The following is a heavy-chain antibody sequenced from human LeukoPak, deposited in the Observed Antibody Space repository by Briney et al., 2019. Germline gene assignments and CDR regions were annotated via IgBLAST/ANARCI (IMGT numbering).Heavy chain of an antibody. Sequence: GSLRLSCAASGFTFSDYYMSWIRQAPGKGLEWVSYISSSGSTIYYADSVKGRFTISRDNAKNSLYLQMNSLGAEDTAVYYCARDRRDQLRFLEWLRNYYFDYWGQGTLVTVSS. CDR1: GFTFSDYY. J-gene: IGHJ4*02. CDR2: ISSSGSTI. V-gene: IGHV3-11*01. D-gene: IGHD3-3*01. CDR3: ARDRRDQLRFLEWLRNYYFDY.